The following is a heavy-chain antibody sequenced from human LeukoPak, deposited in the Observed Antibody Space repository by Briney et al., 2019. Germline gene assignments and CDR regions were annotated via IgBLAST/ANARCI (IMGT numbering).Heavy chain of an antibody. D-gene: IGHD6-13*01. CDR3: ARDRHIAAAVYYYYMDV. CDR2: INAYNGNT. J-gene: IGHJ6*03. Sequence: GASVKFSCKASGYTFTSYIISWVRQAPGQGLEWMGWINAYNGNTDYAQRVQGRVTMTTDTSTSTAYMELRSLRSGDTAVYYCARDRHIAAAVYYYYMDVWGKGAPVTVSS. V-gene: IGHV1-18*01. CDR1: GYTFTSYI.